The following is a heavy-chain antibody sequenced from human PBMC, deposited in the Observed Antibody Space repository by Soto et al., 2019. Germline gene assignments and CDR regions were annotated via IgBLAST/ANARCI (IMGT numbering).Heavy chain of an antibody. J-gene: IGHJ4*02. CDR2: IITILGIA. Sequence: QVQLVQSGAEVKKPGSSVKVSCKASGGTFSSYTITWVRQSPGQWPELMGRIITILGIANYAQKLQGRVTITADKCTSTDYMYLSSLSSEDTAVYYCERDPARYCSSTSCYAGGSDAGNDYWGKGTLVTVSS. CDR3: ERDPARYCSSTSCYAGGSDAGNDY. CDR1: GGTFSSYT. D-gene: IGHD2-2*01. V-gene: IGHV1-69*08.